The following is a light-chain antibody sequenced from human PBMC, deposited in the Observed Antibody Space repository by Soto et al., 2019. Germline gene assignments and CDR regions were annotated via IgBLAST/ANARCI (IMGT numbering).Light chain of an antibody. CDR1: QDVKNS. Sequence: EIVLTQSPATLSLSPGDAASLSCRASQDVKNSLAWYQQRPGQAPRLLIYRTSNRVTGIPDRFSGSGSGTDFTLTISRLEPEDFAVYYCQQYGSSRGTFGQGTKVEIK. CDR3: QQYGSSRGT. CDR2: RTS. J-gene: IGKJ1*01. V-gene: IGKV3-20*01.